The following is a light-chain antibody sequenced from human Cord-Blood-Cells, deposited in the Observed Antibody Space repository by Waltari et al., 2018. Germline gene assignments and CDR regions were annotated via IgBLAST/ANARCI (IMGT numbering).Light chain of an antibody. V-gene: IGLV1-40*01. CDR3: QSYDSSLSGSV. Sequence: QSVLTQPPSVSGAPGQRVTISCTGSSSNIGAGYDLHWYQQLPGPAPKLLIYGNGDRPAGVPVRFSGSRSGTSASLAITGLQAEDEADYYCQSYDSSLSGSVFGGGTKLTVL. CDR1: SSNIGAGYD. J-gene: IGLJ3*02. CDR2: GNG.